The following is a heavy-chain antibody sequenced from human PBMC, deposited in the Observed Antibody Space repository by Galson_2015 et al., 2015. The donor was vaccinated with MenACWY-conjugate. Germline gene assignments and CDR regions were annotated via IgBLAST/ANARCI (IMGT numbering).Heavy chain of an antibody. CDR2: ISSYSTYI. V-gene: IGHV3-21*01. J-gene: IGHJ5*02. Sequence: SLRLSCAASGFTFRSYNMHWVRQAPGKGLQWVSSISSYSTYIYYEDSVKGRFTISRDNANNSLYLELNTLRAEDTAVYFCAREDPNWKVDLGGQGTPVTVSS. D-gene: IGHD1-20*01. CDR3: AREDPNWKVDL. CDR1: GFTFRSYN.